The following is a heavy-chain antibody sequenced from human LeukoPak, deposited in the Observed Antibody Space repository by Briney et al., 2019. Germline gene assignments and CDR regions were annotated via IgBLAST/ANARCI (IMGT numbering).Heavy chain of an antibody. V-gene: IGHV4-39*07. CDR3: ARGVGVDKFDY. Sequence: PSETLSLTCTVSGGSIGTSNYYWGWIRQPPGKGLEWIGNVYHSGSTYYNPSLKSRVTISIDTSKNQFSLKLSSVTAADTAVYYCARGVGVDKFDYWGQGTLVTVS. J-gene: IGHJ4*02. CDR1: GGSIGTSNYY. D-gene: IGHD1-26*01. CDR2: VYHSGST.